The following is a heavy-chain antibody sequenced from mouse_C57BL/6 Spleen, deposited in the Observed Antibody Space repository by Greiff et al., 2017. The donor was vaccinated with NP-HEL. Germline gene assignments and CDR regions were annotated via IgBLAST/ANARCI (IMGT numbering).Heavy chain of an antibody. CDR1: GYTFTSYW. Sequence: VQLQQSGPELVKPGASVKLSCKASGYTFTSYWMHWVKQRPGQGLEWIGNINPSNGGTNYNEKFKSKATLTVDKSSSTAYMQLSSLTSEDSAVYYCARAEGDYDYYAMDYWGQGTSVTVSS. V-gene: IGHV1-53*01. D-gene: IGHD1-1*01. J-gene: IGHJ4*01. CDR3: ARAEGDYDYYAMDY. CDR2: INPSNGGT.